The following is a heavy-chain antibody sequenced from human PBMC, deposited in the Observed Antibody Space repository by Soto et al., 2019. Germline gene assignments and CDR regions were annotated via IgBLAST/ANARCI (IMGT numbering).Heavy chain of an antibody. CDR1: GFTFSSYA. CDR3: AKDGITMIVVVMEGYFDY. D-gene: IGHD3-22*01. V-gene: IGHV3-23*01. CDR2: ISGSGGST. J-gene: IGHJ4*02. Sequence: HPGGSLRLSCAASGFTFSSYAMSWVRQAPGKGLEWVSAISGSGGSTYYADSVKGRFTISRDNSKNTLYLQMNSLRAEDTAVYYCAKDGITMIVVVMEGYFDYWGQGTLVTVSS.